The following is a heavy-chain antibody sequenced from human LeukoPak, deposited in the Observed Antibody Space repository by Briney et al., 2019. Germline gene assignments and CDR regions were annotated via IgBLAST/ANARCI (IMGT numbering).Heavy chain of an antibody. Sequence: GASVKVSCKASGYTFTGYYMHWVRQAPGQGLEWMGWINPNSGGTNYAQKFQGRVTMTRDTSISTGYMELSRLRSDDTAVYYCATSIEAEIWYFDYWGQGTLVTVSS. CDR2: INPNSGGT. D-gene: IGHD1-14*01. J-gene: IGHJ4*02. CDR3: ATSIEAEIWYFDY. CDR1: GYTFTGYY. V-gene: IGHV1-2*02.